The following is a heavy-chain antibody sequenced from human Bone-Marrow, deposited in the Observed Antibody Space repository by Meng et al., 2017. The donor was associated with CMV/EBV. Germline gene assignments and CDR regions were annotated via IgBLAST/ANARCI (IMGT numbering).Heavy chain of an antibody. J-gene: IGHJ5*02. CDR2: ISAYHGNT. CDR3: ARVTVLGVVVAAGWFDP. CDR1: GYTFTSDG. D-gene: IGHD2-15*01. Sequence: VQLVMSGGEATKPGTSVKGPCNASGYTFTSDGTSWVRQAPGQGFEWMGWISAYHGNTNYAQKLKDRVTMTRDTSTITAYMELRSLRSDDTAVYYCARVTVLGVVVAAGWFDPWGQGTLVTVSS. V-gene: IGHV1-18*01.